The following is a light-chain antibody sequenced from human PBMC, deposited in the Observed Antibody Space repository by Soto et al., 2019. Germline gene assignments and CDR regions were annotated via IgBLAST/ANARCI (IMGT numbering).Light chain of an antibody. Sequence: DIQITQSPSSLSAFVGDRVTIACRASQSISTYLNWYHQKPGEAPKLLIYDASALPRGVPSRFSGSGSGTKFTLTIASLQPDDFATYYCQQYETFSGTFGPGTKVDIK. V-gene: IGKV1-5*01. CDR1: QSISTY. CDR2: DAS. CDR3: QQYETFSGT. J-gene: IGKJ1*01.